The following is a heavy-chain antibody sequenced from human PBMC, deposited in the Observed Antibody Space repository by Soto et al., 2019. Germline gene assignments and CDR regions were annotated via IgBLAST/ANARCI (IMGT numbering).Heavy chain of an antibody. CDR3: ARDLLTATRNY. CDR2: IYGGGST. Sequence: PGWSLRLSCASSVFTVSTDYMSWVRQAPGKGLEWVSVIYGGGSTYYADSVKGRFTISRDNSKNTLYPQMNSLRAEDTAVYYCARDLLTATRNYWGQGTLVTVSS. J-gene: IGHJ4*02. CDR1: VFTVSTDY. D-gene: IGHD6-25*01. V-gene: IGHV3-53*01.